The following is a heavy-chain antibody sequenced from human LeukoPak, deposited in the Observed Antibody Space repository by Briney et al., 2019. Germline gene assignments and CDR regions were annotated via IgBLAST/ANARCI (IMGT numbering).Heavy chain of an antibody. CDR3: VRDRSPGYFDY. CDR1: GFTFSSYR. J-gene: IGHJ4*02. V-gene: IGHV3-21*01. Sequence: PGGSLRLSCAASGFTFSSYRMNWVRQAPGKGLDWVSSISSSHNNIYYADSVKGRFSISRDNAKNSLFLQMNSLRAEGTAVYYCVRDRSPGYFDYWGQGTLVTVSS. D-gene: IGHD3-10*01. CDR2: ISSSHNNI.